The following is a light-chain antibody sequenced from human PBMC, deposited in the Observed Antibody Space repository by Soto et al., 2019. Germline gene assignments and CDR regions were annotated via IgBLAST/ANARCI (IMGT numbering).Light chain of an antibody. J-gene: IGKJ1*01. CDR2: DAS. V-gene: IGKV3-11*01. CDR3: QQYYKWPQT. CDR1: QSVSSY. Sequence: EIVLTQSPATLSLSPGERATLSCRASQSVSSYLAWYQQKPGQAPRLLIYDASNRATGIPARFSGSGSGTEFTLTISSLQSEDFAVYHCQQYYKWPQTFGQGTKVDI.